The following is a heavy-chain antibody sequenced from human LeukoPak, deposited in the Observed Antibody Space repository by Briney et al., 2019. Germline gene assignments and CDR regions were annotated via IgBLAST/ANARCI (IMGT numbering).Heavy chain of an antibody. V-gene: IGHV3-30*04. CDR1: GFSFSIYA. CDR2: VSYDGSDK. CDR3: AREGRSSSGLYYFDY. J-gene: IGHJ4*02. Sequence: GRSLCLSCAASGFSFSIYAMHWVRQAPGKGLGWVAVVSYDGSDKYIADSVKGRFTISRDNSKNTLYLQMNSQRAEDTAVYYCAREGRSSSGLYYFDYWGQGTLVTVSS. D-gene: IGHD3-22*01.